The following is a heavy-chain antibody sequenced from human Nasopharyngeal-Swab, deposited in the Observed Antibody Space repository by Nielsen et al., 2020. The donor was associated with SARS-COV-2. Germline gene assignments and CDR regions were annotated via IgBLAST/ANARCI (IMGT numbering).Heavy chain of an antibody. D-gene: IGHD5-18*01. CDR2: IYTSGST. J-gene: IGHJ4*02. Sequence: SETLSLTCTVSGGSISSGSYYWSWIRQPAGKGLEWIGRIYTSGSTNYNPSLKSRVTISVDTSKNQFSLKLSSVTAADTAVYYCASTAMGIGIGSEYYFDYWGQGTLVTVSS. CDR3: ASTAMGIGIGSEYYFDY. CDR1: GGSISSGSYY. V-gene: IGHV4-61*02.